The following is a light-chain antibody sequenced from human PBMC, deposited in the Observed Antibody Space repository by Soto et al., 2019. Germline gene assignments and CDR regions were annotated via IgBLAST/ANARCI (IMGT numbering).Light chain of an antibody. CDR1: QSISTL. CDR2: HAS. Sequence: DIQMIECPSTVPASVGDRVTMTCRASQSISTLLAWYQQKPGTAPKVLIYHASNLQSGVPSRFSGSGSGTEFTLTFCSLQPDDFATYYCQPYNSYWFGHVTK. J-gene: IGKJ1*01. V-gene: IGKV1-5*01. CDR3: QPYNSYW.